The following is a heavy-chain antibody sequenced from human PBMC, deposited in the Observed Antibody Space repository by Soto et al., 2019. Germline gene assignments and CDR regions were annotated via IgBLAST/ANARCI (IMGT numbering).Heavy chain of an antibody. CDR1: GCSISISSYY. D-gene: IGHD4-4*01. CDR2: IYYSGSP. Sequence: PSETLSLTCTVSGCSISISSYYWGWIRQPPGQGLEWIGSIYYSGSPYYNTSLKSRVTISVDTSKNQFSLKLSSVTAADSALYYCARVDDPTVTTYYYYGMDVCGQGTTVT. J-gene: IGHJ6*02. CDR3: ARVDDPTVTTYYYYGMDV. V-gene: IGHV4-39*01.